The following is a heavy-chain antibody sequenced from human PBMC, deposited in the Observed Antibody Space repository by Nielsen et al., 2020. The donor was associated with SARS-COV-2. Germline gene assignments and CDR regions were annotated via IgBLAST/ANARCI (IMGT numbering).Heavy chain of an antibody. Sequence: ASVKVSCKASGYTFTSYDINWVRQAPGQGLEWMGWISAYNGNTNYAQKLQGRVTMTTDTSTSTAYMELRSLRSDDTAVYYCARSFGHAEYFQHWGQGTLVTVSS. V-gene: IGHV1-18*01. CDR3: ARSFGHAEYFQH. CDR1: GYTFTSYD. D-gene: IGHD3-16*01. CDR2: ISAYNGNT. J-gene: IGHJ1*01.